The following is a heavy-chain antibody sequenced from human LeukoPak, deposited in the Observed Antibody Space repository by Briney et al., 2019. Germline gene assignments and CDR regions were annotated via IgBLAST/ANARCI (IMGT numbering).Heavy chain of an antibody. J-gene: IGHJ4*02. CDR1: GGSISGHY. D-gene: IGHD3-10*01. Sequence: AETLSLTCTVSGGSISGHYWSWVRQPPGKGLEWIGFIHYSGSTNYNASLNSRAIMSVHTSKTQFSPKLSSVPDADTAVYYCARGHNGSRQPHYWGQGTLVTVSS. V-gene: IGHV4-59*11. CDR3: ARGHNGSRQPHY. CDR2: IHYSGST.